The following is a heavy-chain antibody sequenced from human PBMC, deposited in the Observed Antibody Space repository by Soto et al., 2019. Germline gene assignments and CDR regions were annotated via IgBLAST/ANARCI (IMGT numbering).Heavy chain of an antibody. D-gene: IGHD6-19*01. CDR2: INHSGST. J-gene: IGHJ3*02. Sequence: SETLSLTCAVYGGSFSGYYWSWIRQPPGKGLEWIGEINHSGSTNYNPSLKSRVTISVDTSKNQFSLKLSSVTAADTAVYYCARERQWLVRVNAFDIWGQGTMVTVSS. CDR3: ARERQWLVRVNAFDI. V-gene: IGHV4-34*01. CDR1: GGSFSGYY.